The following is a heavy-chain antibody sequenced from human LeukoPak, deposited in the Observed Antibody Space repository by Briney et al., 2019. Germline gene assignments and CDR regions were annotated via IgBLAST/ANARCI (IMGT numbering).Heavy chain of an antibody. D-gene: IGHD2-2*01. J-gene: IGHJ6*04. CDR2: IYYSGST. CDR3: ASARTTAFMDV. Sequence: PSETLSLTCTVSGGSISSYYWSWLRQPPGKGLEWIGYIYYSGSTNYNPSLKSRVTISVDTSKNQFSLKLSSVTAADTAVYYCASARTTAFMDVWGKGTTVTVSS. V-gene: IGHV4-59*12. CDR1: GGSISSYY.